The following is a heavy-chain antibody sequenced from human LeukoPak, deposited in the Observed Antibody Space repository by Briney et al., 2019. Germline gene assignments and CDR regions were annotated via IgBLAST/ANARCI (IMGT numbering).Heavy chain of an antibody. D-gene: IGHD2-2*01. CDR3: ARSARYCSSTSCWFDP. V-gene: IGHV1-2*02. CDR1: GYTFTGYY. J-gene: IGHJ5*02. CDR2: INPNSGGT. Sequence: GASVKVSCKASGYTFTGYYMHWVRQAPGQGLEWMGWINPNSGGTNYAQKFQGRVTMTRDTSISTAYMELSRLRSDDTAVYYCARSARYCSSTSCWFDPWGQGTLVTVSS.